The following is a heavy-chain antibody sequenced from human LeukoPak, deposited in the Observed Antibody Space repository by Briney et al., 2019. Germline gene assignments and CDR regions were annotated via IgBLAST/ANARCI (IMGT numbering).Heavy chain of an antibody. CDR3: AKGHGGWPGNYFDD. Sequence: PGGSLRLSCAASGFIFSNYGMNWVRQAPGKGLEWVSAINGSGVNTKYADSVRGRFSSSRDNSKNTLYLHIDSLRAEDTAVYYGAKGHGGWPGNYFDDWGQGTLVSVSS. D-gene: IGHD6-19*01. CDR1: GFIFSNYG. CDR2: INGSGVNT. V-gene: IGHV3-23*01. J-gene: IGHJ4*02.